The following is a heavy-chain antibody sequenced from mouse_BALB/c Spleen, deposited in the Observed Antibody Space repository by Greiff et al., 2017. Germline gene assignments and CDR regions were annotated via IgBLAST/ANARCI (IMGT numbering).Heavy chain of an antibody. Sequence: EVKLMESGGGLVQPGGSRKLSCAASGFTFSSFGMHWVRQAPEKGLEWVAYISSGSSTIYYADTVKGRFTISRDNPKNTLFLQMTSLRSEDTAMYYCARQNFDDWGQGTTLTVSS. CDR2: ISSGSSTI. CDR1: GFTFSSFG. CDR3: ARQNFDD. J-gene: IGHJ2*01. V-gene: IGHV5-17*02.